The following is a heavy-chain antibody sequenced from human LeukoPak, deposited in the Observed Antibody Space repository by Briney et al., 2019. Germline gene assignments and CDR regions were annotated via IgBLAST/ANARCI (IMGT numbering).Heavy chain of an antibody. V-gene: IGHV3-23*01. J-gene: IGHJ4*02. CDR2: ISGSGGST. Sequence: PGRSLRLSCAASGFTFSSYAMSWVRQAPGKGLEWVSAISGSGGSTYYAGSVKGRFTISRDNVKNSLYLQMNSLRDEDTAVYFCARDNKGFDYWGQGTLVTVSS. D-gene: IGHD2/OR15-2a*01. CDR1: GFTFSSYA. CDR3: ARDNKGFDY.